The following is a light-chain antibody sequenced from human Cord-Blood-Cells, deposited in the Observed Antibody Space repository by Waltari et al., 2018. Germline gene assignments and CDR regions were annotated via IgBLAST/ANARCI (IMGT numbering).Light chain of an antibody. CDR1: SSDVGGYNY. V-gene: IGLV2-14*01. J-gene: IGLJ2*01. CDR3: SSYTSSSTLVV. CDR2: EVS. Sequence: QSALTQPASVSGSPGQSITISCTGTSSDVGGYNYVSWYQQHPGKAPKLMIYEVSNRPSGVSNRFSGSKSGNTASLTISGRQAEDEADYYCSSYTSSSTLVVFDGGTKLTVL.